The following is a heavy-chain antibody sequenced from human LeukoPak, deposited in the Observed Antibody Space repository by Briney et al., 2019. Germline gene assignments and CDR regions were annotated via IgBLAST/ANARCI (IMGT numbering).Heavy chain of an antibody. CDR2: IYYSGST. CDR1: GGSISRYY. J-gene: IGHJ4*02. D-gene: IGHD6-13*01. V-gene: IGHV4-59*04. CDR3: ARSSLYSSNWYFDY. Sequence: KPSGTLSLTCTVSGGSISRYYWSWIRQPPGKGLEWIGYIYYSGSTYYNPSLKSRVTMSVDTPKNQFSLRLSSVTAADTAVYYCARSSLYSSNWYFDYWGQGTLVTVSS.